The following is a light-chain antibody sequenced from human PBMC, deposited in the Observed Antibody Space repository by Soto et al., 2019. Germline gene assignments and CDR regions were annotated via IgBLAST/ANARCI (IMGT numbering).Light chain of an antibody. V-gene: IGKV3-20*01. CDR3: QQFGSSPRT. Sequence: VLTQSPGTLSLSPGERATLSCRASQSVSSTYLAWYQLKPGQAPRLLIYGASSRATGIPDRCSGSGSGTDFTLTISRLEPEDFAVYYCQQFGSSPRTFGQGTKVEI. CDR1: QSVSSTY. J-gene: IGKJ1*01. CDR2: GAS.